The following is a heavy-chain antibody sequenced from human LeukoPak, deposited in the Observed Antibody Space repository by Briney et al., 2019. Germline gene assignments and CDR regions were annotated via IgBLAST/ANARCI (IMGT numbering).Heavy chain of an antibody. D-gene: IGHD3-9*01. CDR3: ASRQLRYFEGYFDY. CDR2: IIPIFGTA. Sequence: SVKVSCKASGGTFSSYAISWVRQAPGQGLEWMGGIIPIFGTANYAQKFQGRVTITADESTSTAYMELSSLRSEDTAAYYCASRQLRYFEGYFDYWGQGTLVTVSS. V-gene: IGHV1-69*13. J-gene: IGHJ4*02. CDR1: GGTFSSYA.